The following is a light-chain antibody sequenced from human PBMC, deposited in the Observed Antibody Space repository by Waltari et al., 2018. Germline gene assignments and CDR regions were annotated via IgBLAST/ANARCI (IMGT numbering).Light chain of an antibody. CDR2: NAS. CDR3: QQRGSWPLT. Sequence: EIVLTQSPATLSLSPGERATISCRASQSISTYLAWYQQKPGQAPRLLMDNASNRTTGIPARFSGSGTGTDFTLTVSSLEPEDFAVYYCQQRGSWPLTFGGGTKVEIK. J-gene: IGKJ4*01. CDR1: QSISTY. V-gene: IGKV3-11*01.